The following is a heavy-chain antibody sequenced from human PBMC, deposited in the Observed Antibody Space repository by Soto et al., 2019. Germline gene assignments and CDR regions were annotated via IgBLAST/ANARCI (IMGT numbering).Heavy chain of an antibody. Sequence: GGSLRLSCAASGFTFSSYGMHWVRQAPGKGLEWVAVIWYDGSNKYYADSVKGRFTISRDNSKNTLYLQMNSLRAEDTAVYYCARGARGEYAFDIWGQGTMVTVSS. CDR2: IWYDGSNK. CDR1: GFTFSSYG. J-gene: IGHJ3*02. CDR3: ARGARGEYAFDI. D-gene: IGHD4-17*01. V-gene: IGHV3-33*01.